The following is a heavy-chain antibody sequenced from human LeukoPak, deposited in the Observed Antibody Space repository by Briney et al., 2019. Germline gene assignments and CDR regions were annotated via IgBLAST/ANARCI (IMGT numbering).Heavy chain of an antibody. J-gene: IGHJ3*02. D-gene: IGHD3-16*01. CDR2: IYHSGST. CDR1: GYSISSGYY. Sequence: SETLSLTCTVSGYSISSGYYWGWIRQPPGKGLEWIGSIYHSGSTYYNPSLKSRVTISVGTSKNQFSLKLSSVTAADTAVYYCARDLGGIGAFDIWGQGTMVTVSS. V-gene: IGHV4-38-2*02. CDR3: ARDLGGIGAFDI.